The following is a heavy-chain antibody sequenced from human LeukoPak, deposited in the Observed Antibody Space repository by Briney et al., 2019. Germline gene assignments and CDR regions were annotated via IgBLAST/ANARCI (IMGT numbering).Heavy chain of an antibody. D-gene: IGHD1-26*01. J-gene: IGHJ4*02. CDR1: GGSISSYY. CDR2: IYTSGST. Sequence: SETLSLTCTVSGGSISSYYWSWIRQPAGKGLEWIGRIYTSGSTNYNPSLKSRVTISVDTSKNQFSLKLSSVTAADTAVYYCARHPVRIVGATSYFDYWGQGTLVTVSS. CDR3: ARHPVRIVGATSYFDY. V-gene: IGHV4-4*07.